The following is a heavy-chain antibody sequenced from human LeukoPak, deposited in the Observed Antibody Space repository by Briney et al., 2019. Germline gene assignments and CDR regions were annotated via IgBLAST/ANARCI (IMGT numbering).Heavy chain of an antibody. CDR3: ARLGIAAAGEDDY. V-gene: IGHV4-59*12. J-gene: IGHJ4*02. Sequence: SETLSLTCTVSGGSISSYYWSWIRQPPGKGLEWIGYIYYSGSTNYNPSLKSRVTISVDTSKNQFSLKLSSVTAADTAVYYCARLGIAAAGEDDYWGQGTLVTVSS. CDR2: IYYSGST. D-gene: IGHD6-13*01. CDR1: GGSISSYY.